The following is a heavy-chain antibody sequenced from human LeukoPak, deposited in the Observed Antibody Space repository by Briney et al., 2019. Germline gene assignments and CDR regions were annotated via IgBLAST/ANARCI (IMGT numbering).Heavy chain of an antibody. CDR2: INPNSGGT. V-gene: IGHV1-2*02. D-gene: IGHD3-10*01. J-gene: IGHJ6*02. CDR3: AREAVMVRGVISVYYYGMDV. CDR1: GYTFTGYY. Sequence: ASVKVSCKASGYTFTGYYMHWVRQAPGQGLEWMGWINPNSGGTNYAQKFQGRVTMTRDTSISTAYMELSRLRSDDTAVYYCAREAVMVRGVISVYYYGMDVWGQGTTVTVSS.